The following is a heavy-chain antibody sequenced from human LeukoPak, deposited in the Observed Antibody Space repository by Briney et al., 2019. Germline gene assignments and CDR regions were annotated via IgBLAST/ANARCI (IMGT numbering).Heavy chain of an antibody. V-gene: IGHV3-30*04. J-gene: IGHJ4*02. CDR1: RFTFSSYA. CDR2: LSYDGRNK. CDR3: ARRLLQRGLDY. Sequence: GGSLRLSCAASRFTFSSYAMHWVRQAPGKGLEWVAVLSYDGRNKYYADFAKGRFSISRDNSKDTLYLQMNSLSAEDTAVYYCARRLLQRGLDYWGQGTLVTVSS.